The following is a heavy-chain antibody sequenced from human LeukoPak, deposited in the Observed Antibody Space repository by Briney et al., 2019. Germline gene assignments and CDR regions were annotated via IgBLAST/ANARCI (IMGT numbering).Heavy chain of an antibody. Sequence: ASVKVSCKASGYTFTGYYMHWVRQAPGQGLEWMGWINPNSGGTNYAQKFQGRVTMTRDTSISTAYMELSRLRSDDTAVYYCARDRDYDFWSGYITYYYYYMDVWGKGTTVTVSS. CDR3: ARDRDYDFWSGYITYYYYYMDV. CDR2: INPNSGGT. D-gene: IGHD3-3*01. J-gene: IGHJ6*03. V-gene: IGHV1-2*02. CDR1: GYTFTGYY.